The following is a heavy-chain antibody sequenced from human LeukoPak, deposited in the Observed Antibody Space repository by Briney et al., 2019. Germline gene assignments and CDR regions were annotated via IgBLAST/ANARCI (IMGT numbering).Heavy chain of an antibody. J-gene: IGHJ4*02. CDR1: GFTFSDYY. CDR2: ISSSSSYT. CDR3: ARGGAVAGRGYPFDY. D-gene: IGHD6-19*01. Sequence: GGSLRLSCAASGFTFSDYYMSWIRQAPGKGLEWVSYISSSSSYTNYADSVKGRFTISRDNAKNSLYLQMNSLRAEDTAVYYCARGGAVAGRGYPFDYWGQGTLVTGSS. V-gene: IGHV3-11*06.